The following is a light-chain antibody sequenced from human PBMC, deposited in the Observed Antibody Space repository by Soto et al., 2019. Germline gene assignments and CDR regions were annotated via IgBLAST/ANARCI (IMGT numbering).Light chain of an antibody. V-gene: IGKV4-1*01. CDR1: QSVLYSSNNKNY. Sequence: DIVMTQSPDSLAVSLGERATINCRSSQSVLYSSNNKNYLAWYQQKPGHPPKLLIYWTSTRESGVPDRFSGSGSGTDFTLTISSLQAEDVAVYYCHQYSSLPYTFGQGTKLEIK. CDR2: WTS. CDR3: HQYSSLPYT. J-gene: IGKJ2*01.